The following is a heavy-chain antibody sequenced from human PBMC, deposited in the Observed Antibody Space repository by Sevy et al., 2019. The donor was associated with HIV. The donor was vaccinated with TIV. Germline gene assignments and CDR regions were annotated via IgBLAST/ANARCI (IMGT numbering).Heavy chain of an antibody. D-gene: IGHD1-26*01. J-gene: IGHJ4*02. V-gene: IGHV4-59*08. CDR1: GGSITSLY. CDR2: IDYNGHI. CDR3: AGENAWGRGYS. Sequence: SETLSLTCTVSGGSITSLYWNWIRQPPGKGLEWIANIDYNGHINYNPALQSRVTLSLDTSKNQFSLRLSSVTAADTAMYYCAGENAWGRGYSWGQGTLVTVSS.